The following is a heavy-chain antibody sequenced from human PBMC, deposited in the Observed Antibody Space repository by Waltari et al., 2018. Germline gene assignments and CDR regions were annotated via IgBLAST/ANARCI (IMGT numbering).Heavy chain of an antibody. D-gene: IGHD1-26*01. CDR3: ARDLVAGALRYFDL. Sequence: QVQLVQSGAEVKKPGSSVKVSCKASGGTFSSYAISWVRQAPGQGLEWMGGIIPILCTASYAQKFQGRVTITTDESTSTAYMELSSLRAEDTAVYYCARDLVAGALRYFDLWGRGTLVTVSS. CDR1: GGTFSSYA. CDR2: IIPILCTA. J-gene: IGHJ2*01. V-gene: IGHV1-69*05.